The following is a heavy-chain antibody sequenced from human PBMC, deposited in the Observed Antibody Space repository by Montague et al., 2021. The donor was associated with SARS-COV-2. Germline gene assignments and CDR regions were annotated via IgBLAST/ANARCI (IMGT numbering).Heavy chain of an antibody. Sequence: SLRLSCAASGFSFSSYGMSWVRQAPGKGLEWVANIKQDGSKKDYVDSVKGRFTISRDNAKHSLYLQMNSLRAEDTAVYYCARVPSSSWYFEYWGQGTLVTVSS. CDR1: GFSFSSYG. J-gene: IGHJ4*02. D-gene: IGHD6-13*01. CDR2: IKQDGSKK. V-gene: IGHV3-7*01. CDR3: ARVPSSSWYFEY.